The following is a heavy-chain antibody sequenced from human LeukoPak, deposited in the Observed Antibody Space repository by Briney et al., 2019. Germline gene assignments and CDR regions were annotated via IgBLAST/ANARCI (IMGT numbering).Heavy chain of an antibody. CDR1: GFTFSSYN. D-gene: IGHD3-9*01. V-gene: IGHV3-21*01. Sequence: GGSLRLSCAASGFTFSSYNMNWVRQAPEKGLEWVSSISSRSRYIYYADSVKGRFTISRDNAKNSLSLQMNSLRAEDTAVYYCARAVPVLRYFDWLPHDAFDIWGQGTMVTVSS. J-gene: IGHJ3*02. CDR3: ARAVPVLRYFDWLPHDAFDI. CDR2: ISSRSRYI.